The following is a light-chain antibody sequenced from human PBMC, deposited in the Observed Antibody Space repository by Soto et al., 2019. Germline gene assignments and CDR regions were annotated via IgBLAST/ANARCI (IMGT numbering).Light chain of an antibody. CDR2: LDRSGSY. CDR1: SGHSTYI. Sequence: QSVLTQSSSASASLGSSVKLTCILSSGHSTYIIAWHQQQPGKAPRFLMTLDRSGSYNRGSGVPDRFSGSSSGADRYLTIPNLQFEDEGDYYCETWHSNNHKVFGGGTKVTVL. CDR3: ETWHSNNHKV. J-gene: IGLJ3*02. V-gene: IGLV4-60*02.